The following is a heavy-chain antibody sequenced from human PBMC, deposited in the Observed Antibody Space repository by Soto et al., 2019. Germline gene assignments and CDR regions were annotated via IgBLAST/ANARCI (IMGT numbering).Heavy chain of an antibody. V-gene: IGHV3-23*01. Sequence: EVQLLESGGGLEQPGGSLRLSCAASGFTFSGHSMSWVRQAPGKGLEGVSTFSGSGTTYYADSVKGRFTISRDDSKKTLYLQMNSLRVEDTAIYYCAKLTQYWGQGTLVTVSP. J-gene: IGHJ4*02. CDR1: GFTFSGHS. D-gene: IGHD3-16*01. CDR3: AKLTQY. CDR2: FSGSGTT.